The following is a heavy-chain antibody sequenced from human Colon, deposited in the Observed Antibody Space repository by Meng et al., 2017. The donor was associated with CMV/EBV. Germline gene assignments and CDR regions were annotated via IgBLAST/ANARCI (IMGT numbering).Heavy chain of an antibody. CDR3: ARAAAAGEYYFDY. V-gene: IGHV4-39*07. Sequence: GPRMVNPSGTLALACTFSVGATSSSSYYWGWFRQPPGKGLGWIGSIYYSGSTYYNPSLKSRVTISVDTSKNQFSLKLSSVTAADTAVYYCARAAAAGEYYFDYWGQGTLVTVSS. D-gene: IGHD6-13*01. CDR1: VGATSSSSYY. J-gene: IGHJ4*02. CDR2: IYYSGST.